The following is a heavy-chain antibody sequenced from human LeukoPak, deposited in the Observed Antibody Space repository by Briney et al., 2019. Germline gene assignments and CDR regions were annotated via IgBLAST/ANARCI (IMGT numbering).Heavy chain of an antibody. D-gene: IGHD3-22*01. J-gene: IGHJ4*02. CDR1: GGTFSSYA. Sequence: SVKVSCKASGGTFSSYAISWVRQAPGQGLEWMGRIIPIFGIANYAQKFQGRVTITADKFTSTAYMELSSLRSEDTAVYYCARDRLYYYDSSGYYQTPDYWGQGTLVTVSS. CDR2: IIPIFGIA. V-gene: IGHV1-69*04. CDR3: ARDRLYYYDSSGYYQTPDY.